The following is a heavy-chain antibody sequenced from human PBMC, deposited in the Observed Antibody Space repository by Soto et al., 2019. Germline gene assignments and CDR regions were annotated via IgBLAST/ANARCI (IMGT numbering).Heavy chain of an antibody. Sequence: GGSLRLSCAASGFMFSDYYMSWIRQAPGKGLEWVSYVSSGSSYRNYADSVRGRFTISRDNAKNSLYLQMNSLRAEDTAVYYCAREEGAMIVVVPDAFDIWGQGTMVTVSS. J-gene: IGHJ3*02. CDR1: GFMFSDYY. D-gene: IGHD3-22*01. CDR3: AREEGAMIVVVPDAFDI. CDR2: VSSGSSYR. V-gene: IGHV3-11*06.